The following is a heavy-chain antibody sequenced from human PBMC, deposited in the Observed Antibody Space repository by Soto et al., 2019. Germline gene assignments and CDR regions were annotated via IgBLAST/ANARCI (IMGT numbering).Heavy chain of an antibody. Sequence: TLSLTCTVSGGSISSNYWTWIRQPPGEGLEWIGYVYSSGSTNYNPSLKSRVTISEDTSKSQFSLKVNSMTAADTAVYYCARYRREAVAGYTLDNWGQGILVTVSS. V-gene: IGHV4-59*01. CDR3: ARYRREAVAGYTLDN. J-gene: IGHJ4*02. CDR2: VYSSGST. CDR1: GGSISSNY. D-gene: IGHD6-13*01.